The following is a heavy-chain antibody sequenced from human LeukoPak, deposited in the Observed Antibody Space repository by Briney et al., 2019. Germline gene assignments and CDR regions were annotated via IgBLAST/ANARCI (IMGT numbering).Heavy chain of an antibody. V-gene: IGHV4-34*01. CDR2: INHSGST. CDR1: GGSFSGYY. Sequence: SETLSLTCAVYGGSFSGYYWSWIRQPPGKGLEWIGEINHSGSTNYNPSLKSRVTMSVDTSKNQFSLKLSSVTAADTAVYYCARGRGSSGWYFDYWGQGTLVTVSS. D-gene: IGHD6-19*01. J-gene: IGHJ4*02. CDR3: ARGRGSSGWYFDY.